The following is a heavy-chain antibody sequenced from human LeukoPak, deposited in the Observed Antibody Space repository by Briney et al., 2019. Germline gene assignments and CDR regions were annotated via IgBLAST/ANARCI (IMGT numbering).Heavy chain of an antibody. D-gene: IGHD2-2*01. CDR3: ATTLGYCTSASCPHDWFDP. V-gene: IGHV3-30*02. J-gene: IGHJ5*02. CDR2: IRGDGSEM. Sequence: PGGSLRLSCAASGFNFHIYGMHWVRQAPGKGLEWVAFIRGDGSEMSYADSVKGRFTISRDNSKKILYLQMNSLKCEDTAVYYCATTLGYCTSASCPHDWFDPWGQGTLVTVSS. CDR1: GFNFHIYG.